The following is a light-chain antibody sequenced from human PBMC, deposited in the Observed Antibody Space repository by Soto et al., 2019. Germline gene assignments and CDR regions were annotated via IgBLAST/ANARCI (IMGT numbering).Light chain of an antibody. J-gene: IGKJ1*01. CDR3: QQYNKA. Sequence: DFPMTQSPSTLSASVGDRVTITCRASQSISSWLAWYQQKPGKAPKLLIYKASSLESGVPSRFSGSGSGTEFTLTISSLHPDDFVASLSQQYNKAFGQGTIVDIK. CDR1: QSISSW. CDR2: KAS. V-gene: IGKV1-5*03.